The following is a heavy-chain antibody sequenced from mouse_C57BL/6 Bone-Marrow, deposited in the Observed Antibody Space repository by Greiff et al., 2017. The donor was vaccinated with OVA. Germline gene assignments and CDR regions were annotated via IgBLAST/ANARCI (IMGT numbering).Heavy chain of an antibody. V-gene: IGHV14-4*01. CDR1: GFNIKDDY. D-gene: IGHD1-1*01. Sequence: EVKLVESGAELVRPGASVKLSCTASGFNIKDDYMHWVKQRPEQGLEWIGWIDPENGDTEYASKFQGKATITADTSSNTAYLQLSSLTSEDTAVYYCTTGDTTVVEDYYYAMDYWGQGTSVTVSS. CDR2: IDPENGDT. J-gene: IGHJ4*01. CDR3: TTGDTTVVEDYYYAMDY.